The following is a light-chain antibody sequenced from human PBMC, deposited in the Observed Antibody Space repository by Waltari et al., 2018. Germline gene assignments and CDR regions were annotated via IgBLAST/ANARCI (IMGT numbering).Light chain of an antibody. J-gene: IGLJ2*01. Sequence: QPALTQPASVSGSPGQSITISCTGTSSDVGGFNYVSWYQQHPGKAPKLMIYDVSNRPSGVSNRFSGSKSGNTASLTISGLQAEDEADYYCSSYISSSTLELFGGGTSLTVL. CDR1: SSDVGGFNY. V-gene: IGLV2-14*03. CDR2: DVS. CDR3: SSYISSSTLEL.